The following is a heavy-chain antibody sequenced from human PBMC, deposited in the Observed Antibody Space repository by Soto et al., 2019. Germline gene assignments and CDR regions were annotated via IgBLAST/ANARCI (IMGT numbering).Heavy chain of an antibody. CDR2: IFHTGST. D-gene: IGHD3-3*01. CDR1: GGSISSYY. Sequence: SETLSLTCTVSGGSISSYYWSWIRQPPGKGLEWIGNIFHTGSTNYNRSLQSRVSISVDTSKNQFSLKLTSVTAADTAVYYCARQRTTVFGVATDYWGQGTLVTVSS. CDR3: ARQRTTVFGVATDY. V-gene: IGHV4-59*08. J-gene: IGHJ4*02.